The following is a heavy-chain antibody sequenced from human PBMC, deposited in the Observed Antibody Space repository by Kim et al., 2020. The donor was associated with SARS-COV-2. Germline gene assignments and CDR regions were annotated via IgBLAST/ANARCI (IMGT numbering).Heavy chain of an antibody. CDR1: GYTFTSYW. Sequence: GESLKISCKASGYTFTSYWIGWVRQMPGKGLESMGIIFPGDSDTRYSPSIQGQVTISVDKSINTAFLQWNSLEATDTAMDYCGRRNDGSGSDSFDYWGEG. J-gene: IGHJ4*02. D-gene: IGHD3-10*01. CDR3: GRRNDGSGSDSFDY. CDR2: IFPGDSDT. V-gene: IGHV5-51*01.